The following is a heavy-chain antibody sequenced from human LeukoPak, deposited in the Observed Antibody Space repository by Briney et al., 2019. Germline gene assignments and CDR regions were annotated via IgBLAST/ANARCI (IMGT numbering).Heavy chain of an antibody. Sequence: SETLSLTCTVSGGSISSYYWSWIRQPPGKGLEWIGYIYYSGSANYNPSLKSRVTISVDTSKNQFSLKVSSVTAADTAVYYCARVAAVGNSKYFDYWGQGTLVTVSS. J-gene: IGHJ4*02. CDR3: ARVAAVGNSKYFDY. CDR2: IYYSGSA. CDR1: GGSISSYY. V-gene: IGHV4-59*01. D-gene: IGHD6-13*01.